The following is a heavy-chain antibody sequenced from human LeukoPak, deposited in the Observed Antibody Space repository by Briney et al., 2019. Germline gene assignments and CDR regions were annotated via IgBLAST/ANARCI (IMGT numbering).Heavy chain of an antibody. CDR1: GFTISSYW. D-gene: IGHD3-3*01. CDR2: INEDGSRR. V-gene: IGHV3-7*01. J-gene: IGHJ6*02. CDR3: ARVQSGNGYDTLDV. Sequence: AGGSLRLSCAASGFTISSYWMDWVRQTPGKGLEALANINEDGSRRYYVESVKGRFTISRDNTKNSVYLQMNSLRAEDTATYYCARVQSGNGYDTLDVWGQGTTVTVSS.